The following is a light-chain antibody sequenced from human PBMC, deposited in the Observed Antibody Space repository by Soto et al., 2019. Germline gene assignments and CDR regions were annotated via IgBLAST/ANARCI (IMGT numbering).Light chain of an antibody. CDR1: QTINSN. J-gene: IGKJ2*01. V-gene: IGKV3-15*01. CDR2: GAS. Sequence: EIVMTQSPATLSVSPGERATVSCRASQTINSNLAWYQQKPGQAPRLLIHGASTRATGVPARFSGSGSGTEFTLTISSLQSEYFAVYYCQHYHNWPPQYTFGQGTKLQI. CDR3: QHYHNWPPQYT.